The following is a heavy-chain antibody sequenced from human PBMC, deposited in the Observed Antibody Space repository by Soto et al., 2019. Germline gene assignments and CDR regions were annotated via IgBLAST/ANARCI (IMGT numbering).Heavy chain of an antibody. CDR1: GFTFSSYA. V-gene: IGHV3-23*01. D-gene: IGHD1-26*01. CDR2: ISGSGGST. J-gene: IGHJ4*02. CDR3: AKDFRSGEYSWYSFDY. Sequence: GGSLRLSCAASGFTFSSYAMSWVRQAPGKGLEWVSAISGSGGSTYYADSVKGRFTISRDNSKNTLYLQMNSLRAEDTAVYYCAKDFRSGEYSWYSFDYWGQGTLVTVSS.